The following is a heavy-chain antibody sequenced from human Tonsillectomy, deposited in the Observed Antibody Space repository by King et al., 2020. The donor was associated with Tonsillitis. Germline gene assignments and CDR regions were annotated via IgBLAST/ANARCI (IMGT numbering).Heavy chain of an antibody. J-gene: IGHJ4*02. CDR2: INPNSGGT. D-gene: IGHD5-12*01. V-gene: IGHV1-2*02. CDR3: ARGGPVGGYSAYPDY. CDR1: GYTFTGYY. Sequence: QLVQSGAEVMKPGASVKVSCKASGYTFTGYYMHWVRLAPGQGLEWMGWINPNSGGTNYAQKFQGRVTMTRDTSISTAYMELSRLRSDDTAVYYCARGGPVGGYSAYPDYWGQGTLVTVSS.